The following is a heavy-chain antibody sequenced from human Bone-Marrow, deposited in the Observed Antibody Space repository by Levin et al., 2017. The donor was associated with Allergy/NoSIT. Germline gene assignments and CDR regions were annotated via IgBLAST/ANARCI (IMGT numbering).Heavy chain of an antibody. D-gene: IGHD6-19*01. CDR1: GYTFTSYD. J-gene: IGHJ6*02. V-gene: IGHV1-8*01. CDR3: ARGLSVAGYYYYYYGMDV. CDR2: MNPNSGNT. Sequence: GGSLRLSCKASGYTFTSYDINWVRQATGQGLEWMGWMNPNSGNTGYAQKFQGRVTMTRNTSISTAYMELSSLRSEDTAVYYCARGLSVAGYYYYYYGMDVWGQGTTVTVSS.